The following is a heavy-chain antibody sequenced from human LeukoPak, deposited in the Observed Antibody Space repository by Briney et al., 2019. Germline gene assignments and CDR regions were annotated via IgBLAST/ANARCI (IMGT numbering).Heavy chain of an antibody. CDR2: ISYDGSNK. Sequence: PGRSLRLSCAASGFTFSSYAMHWVRQAPGKGLEWVAVISYDGSNKYYADSVKGRFTISRDNSKNTVYLQMNSLRAEDTAVYYCAKDHHSSSSGYWGQGTLVTVSS. V-gene: IGHV3-30-3*01. CDR3: AKDHHSSSSGY. J-gene: IGHJ4*02. D-gene: IGHD3-22*01. CDR1: GFTFSSYA.